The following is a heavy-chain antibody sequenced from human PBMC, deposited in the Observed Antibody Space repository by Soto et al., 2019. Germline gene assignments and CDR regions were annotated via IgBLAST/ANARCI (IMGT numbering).Heavy chain of an antibody. CDR2: ISAYNGNT. CDR3: ARVGAYGDKNDY. D-gene: IGHD4-17*01. V-gene: IGHV1-18*04. CDR1: GYTFTSYY. Sequence: ASVKVSCKASGYTFTSYYMHWVRQAPGQGLEWMGWISAYNGNTNYAQKLQGRVTMTTDTSTSTAYMELRSLRSDDTAVYYCARVGAYGDKNDYWGQGTLVTVSS. J-gene: IGHJ4*02.